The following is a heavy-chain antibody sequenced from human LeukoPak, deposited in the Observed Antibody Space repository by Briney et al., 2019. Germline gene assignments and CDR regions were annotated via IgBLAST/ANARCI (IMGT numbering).Heavy chain of an antibody. CDR1: GFTFSSYA. Sequence: GGSLRLSCAASGFTFSSYAMSWVRQAPGKGLEWVSAISGSGGSTYYADSVKGRFPISRDNSKNTLYLQMNSLRAEDTAVYYCAKDSPYCTNGVCYSNNWFDPWGQGTLVTVSS. J-gene: IGHJ5*02. D-gene: IGHD2-8*01. V-gene: IGHV3-23*01. CDR3: AKDSPYCTNGVCYSNNWFDP. CDR2: ISGSGGST.